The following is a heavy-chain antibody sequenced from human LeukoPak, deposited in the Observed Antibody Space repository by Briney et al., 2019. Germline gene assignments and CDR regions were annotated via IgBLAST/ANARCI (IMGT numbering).Heavy chain of an antibody. J-gene: IGHJ4*02. CDR2: LYPSDSET. CDR3: ARFGGPSWSRRYYDY. D-gene: IGHD3-10*01. Sequence: GESLEISFKGSGFGFYWLAWMRQLPGQGLEWMGFLYPSDSETKYSPSFQGPVTPSADKSTHTAYLQWDSLKASDTAMYYCARFGGPSWSRRYYDYWGQGTLVTVPS. V-gene: IGHV5-51*01. CDR1: GFGFYW.